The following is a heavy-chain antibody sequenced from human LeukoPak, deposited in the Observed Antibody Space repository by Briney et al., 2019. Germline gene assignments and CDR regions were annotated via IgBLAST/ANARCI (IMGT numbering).Heavy chain of an antibody. CDR2: IKEDGSAK. CDR3: ARDSPGYGAYDLG. V-gene: IGHV3-7*04. Sequence: QPGGSLRLSCAASGXTFSSYWVSWVRQAPGKGLEWVANIKEDGSAKYSVDSVKGRFTISRDNAKNTLYLQMNSLRAEDTAVYYCARDSPGYGAYDLGWGQGTLVTVSS. CDR1: GXTFSSYW. J-gene: IGHJ4*02. D-gene: IGHD5-12*01.